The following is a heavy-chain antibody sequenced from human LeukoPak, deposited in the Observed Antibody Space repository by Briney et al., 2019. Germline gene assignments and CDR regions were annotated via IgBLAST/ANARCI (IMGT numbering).Heavy chain of an antibody. CDR3: ARDGLGFEAAIDY. CDR2: ISGSSSYI. Sequence: PGGSLRLSCAASGFTFSSYSMNWVRQAPGKGLEWVSSISGSSSYIYYADSVKGRFTISRDNAKNSLYLQMNSLRAEDTAVYYCARDGLGFEAAIDYWGQGTLVTVSS. CDR1: GFTFSSYS. J-gene: IGHJ4*02. V-gene: IGHV3-21*01. D-gene: IGHD3-10*01.